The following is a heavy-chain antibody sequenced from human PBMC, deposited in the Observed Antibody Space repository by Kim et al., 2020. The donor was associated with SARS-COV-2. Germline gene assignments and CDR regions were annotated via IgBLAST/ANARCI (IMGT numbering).Heavy chain of an antibody. J-gene: IGHJ4*02. D-gene: IGHD5-18*01. CDR1: GYTFTGYY. CDR2: INPNSGGT. Sequence: ASVKVSCKASGYTFTGYYMHWVRQAPGQGLEWMGWINPNSGGTNYAQKFQGRVTMTRDTSISTAYMELSRLRSDDTAVYYCARIVDTAMVIDYWGQGTLVTVSS. CDR3: ARIVDTAMVIDY. V-gene: IGHV1-2*02.